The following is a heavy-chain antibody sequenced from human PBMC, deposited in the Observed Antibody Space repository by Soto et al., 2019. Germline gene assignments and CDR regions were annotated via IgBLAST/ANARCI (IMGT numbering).Heavy chain of an antibody. V-gene: IGHV3-73*01. CDR3: ISHSPEDMIRT. CDR1: GFTFSGSS. J-gene: IGHJ4*02. Sequence: PGGSLRLSCAASGFTFSGSSVHWVRQASGKGLEWVGRIRNKANSYATAYAASVRGRFTISRDDSKNTAFLQMNSLSTEDTAVYYCISHSPEDMIRTWGQGTLVTVSS. CDR2: IRNKANSYAT. D-gene: IGHD2-15*01.